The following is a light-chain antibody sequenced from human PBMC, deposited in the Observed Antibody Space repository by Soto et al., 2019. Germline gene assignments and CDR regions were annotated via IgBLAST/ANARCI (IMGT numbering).Light chain of an antibody. CDR2: EVS. CDR1: SSDIGGYNY. J-gene: IGLJ3*02. CDR3: TSYAGSNNLV. Sequence: QPVLTQPPSASGSPGQSVTISCTGTSSDIGGYNYVSWYQQHPGKAPKLIIYEVSKRPSGVPDRFSGSKSGNTASLTVSGRQAEDEADYYCTSYAGSNNLVFAGGTELTVL. V-gene: IGLV2-8*01.